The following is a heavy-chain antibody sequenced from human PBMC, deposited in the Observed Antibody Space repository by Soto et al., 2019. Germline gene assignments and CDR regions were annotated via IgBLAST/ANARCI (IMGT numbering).Heavy chain of an antibody. V-gene: IGHV1-3*01. CDR2: INAANGDT. CDR1: GCTFTSYG. J-gene: IGHJ5*02. CDR3: VRRHVSATGIDWFDP. Sequence: ASVKVSCKASGCTFTSYGIHWVRQAPGQRLEWMGWINAANGDTKYSPKFQGRVTITRDTSASTAYMELSSLRSEDTAVYYCVRRHVSATGIDWFDPWGQGTLVTVSS. D-gene: IGHD6-13*01.